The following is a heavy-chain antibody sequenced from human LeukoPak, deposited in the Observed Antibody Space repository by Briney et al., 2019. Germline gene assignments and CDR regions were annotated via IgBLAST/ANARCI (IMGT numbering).Heavy chain of an antibody. CDR2: TYYRSKWYN. Sequence: SQTLSLTCAISGDSVSSNSAAWNWIRQSPSRGLEWLGRTYYRSKWYNDYAVSVKSRKTINPDTSKNRFSLQLNSVTPEDTAVYYCAKGADEWELPYFDYWGQGTLVTVSS. CDR1: GDSVSSNSAA. D-gene: IGHD1-26*01. V-gene: IGHV6-1*01. CDR3: AKGADEWELPYFDY. J-gene: IGHJ4*02.